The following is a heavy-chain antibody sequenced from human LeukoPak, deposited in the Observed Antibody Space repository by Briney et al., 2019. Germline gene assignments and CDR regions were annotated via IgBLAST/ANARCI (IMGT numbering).Heavy chain of an antibody. CDR3: AKAGGSMSITIFPYYFDY. CDR2: ISGSGGST. V-gene: IGHV3-23*01. Sequence: QTGGSLRLSCEASGFTFSSYVMSWVRQAPGKGLEWVSGISGSGGSTYYTDSVKGRFTISRDNSKNTLYLQMNRLRAEDTAGYYCAKAGGSMSITIFPYYFDYWGQGTLVTVSS. CDR1: GFTFSSYV. D-gene: IGHD3-9*01. J-gene: IGHJ4*02.